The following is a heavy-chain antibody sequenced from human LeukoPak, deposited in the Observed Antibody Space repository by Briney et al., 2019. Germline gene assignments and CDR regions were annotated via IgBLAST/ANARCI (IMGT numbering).Heavy chain of an antibody. CDR2: ISYDGSNK. CDR1: GYTFSSYA. J-gene: IGHJ4*02. V-gene: IGHV3-30*04. CDR3: ARDLGLYYFDY. Sequence: PGGSLRLSCAASGYTFSSYAMHWVRQAPGKGLEWVAVISYDGSNKYYADSVKGRFTISRDNSKNTLYLQMNSLRAEDTAVYYCARDLGLYYFDYWGQGTLDTVSS.